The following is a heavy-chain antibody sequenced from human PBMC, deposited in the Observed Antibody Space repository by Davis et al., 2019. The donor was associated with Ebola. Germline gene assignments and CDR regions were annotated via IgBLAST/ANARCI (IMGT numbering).Heavy chain of an antibody. D-gene: IGHD6-6*01. J-gene: IGHJ6*02. CDR3: ARSIAARPYYGMDV. CDR1: GYTFTSYA. V-gene: IGHV1-3*01. Sequence: ASVKVSCKASGYTFTSYAMHSVRQAPGQRLEWMGWINAGNGNTKYSQKFQGRVTITRDTSASTAYMELSSLRSEDTAVYYCARSIAARPYYGMDVWGQGTTVTVSS. CDR2: INAGNGNT.